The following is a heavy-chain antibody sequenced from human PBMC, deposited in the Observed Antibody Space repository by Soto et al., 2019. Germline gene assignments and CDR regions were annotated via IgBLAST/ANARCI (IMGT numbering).Heavy chain of an antibody. CDR2: IGTGGTPV. Sequence: GGSLRLSCAASGFTFKTYNMNWVRQAPGKGLEWVSYIGTGGTPVYYADSVKGRFTFSRDNAKNSLFLQMHSLTDEDTALYFCARDPSPDSSGWYYFDYWGQGTLVTVSS. J-gene: IGHJ4*02. CDR3: ARDPSPDSSGWYYFDY. CDR1: GFTFKTYN. D-gene: IGHD6-19*01. V-gene: IGHV3-48*02.